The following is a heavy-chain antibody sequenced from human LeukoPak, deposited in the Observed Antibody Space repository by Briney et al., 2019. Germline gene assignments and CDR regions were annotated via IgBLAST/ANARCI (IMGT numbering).Heavy chain of an antibody. J-gene: IGHJ5*02. D-gene: IGHD2-21*02. CDR2: IDPSDSYT. Sequence: RGESLKISCKGSGYSFTSYWISWVRQMPGKGLEWMGRIDPSDSYTNYSPSFQGHVTISADKSISTAYLQWSSLKAPDTAMYYCARLRFDGDCYVTWGQGTLVTVSS. V-gene: IGHV5-10-1*01. CDR3: ARLRFDGDCYVT. CDR1: GYSFTSYW.